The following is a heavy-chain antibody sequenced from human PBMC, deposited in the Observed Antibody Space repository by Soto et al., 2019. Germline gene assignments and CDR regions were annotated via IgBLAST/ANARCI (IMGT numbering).Heavy chain of an antibody. D-gene: IGHD3-10*01. CDR1: AFTFSSYA. V-gene: IGHV3-23*01. Sequence: PVGSLRLSSPPSAFTFSSYAMSWVRQAPAKGLEWVSAISGSGGSPYYADSVKGRFTISRDNSKNTLYVQLNGLRAEDTAVYYCAKNMVRGVLPLFDPWGQGTLVTVSS. CDR2: ISGSGGSP. J-gene: IGHJ5*02. CDR3: AKNMVRGVLPLFDP.